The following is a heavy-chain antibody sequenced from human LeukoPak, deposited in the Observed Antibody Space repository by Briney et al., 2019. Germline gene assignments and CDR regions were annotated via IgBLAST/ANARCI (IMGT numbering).Heavy chain of an antibody. J-gene: IGHJ5*02. CDR1: GYIFTGYT. D-gene: IGHD6-19*01. CDR3: ARDTPQWLVPYNWFDP. V-gene: IGHV1-3*04. Sequence: ASVKVSCKASGYIFTGYTIHWVRQAPGQRLEWMGWINSGSDNTKNSQKFQGRVTITRDTSASTAYMELSSLRPEDTAVYYCARDTPQWLVPYNWFDPWGQGTLVTVSS. CDR2: INSGSDNT.